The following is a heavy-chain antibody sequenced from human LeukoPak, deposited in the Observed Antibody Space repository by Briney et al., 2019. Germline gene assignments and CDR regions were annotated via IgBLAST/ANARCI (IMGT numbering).Heavy chain of an antibody. V-gene: IGHV3-66*01. CDR1: GATVNSNY. D-gene: IGHD3-10*01. Sequence: PGGSLRLSCVVSGATVNSNYMSWVRQAPGKGLEWVSVIYSGGSTYYADSVKGRFTISRDISKNTLHLQMNDLRAEDTAVYYCARDFSGYWGQGTLVTVSS. CDR2: IYSGGST. CDR3: ARDFSGY. J-gene: IGHJ4*01.